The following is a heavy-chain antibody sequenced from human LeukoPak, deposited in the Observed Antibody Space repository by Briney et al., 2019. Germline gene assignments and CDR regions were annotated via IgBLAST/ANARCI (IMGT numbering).Heavy chain of an antibody. V-gene: IGHV3-7*02. CDR2: IKEDGSRN. Sequence: GGSLRLSCAASGFTFSSYWMSWVRQAPGKGLEWVANIKEDGSRNHYVDSVKGRFTISRDNAKNSLYLQMNSLRAEDTAVYYCARVSRAVAGTGSLDYWGQGTLVPVSS. J-gene: IGHJ4*02. D-gene: IGHD6-19*01. CDR3: ARVSRAVAGTGSLDY. CDR1: GFTFSSYW.